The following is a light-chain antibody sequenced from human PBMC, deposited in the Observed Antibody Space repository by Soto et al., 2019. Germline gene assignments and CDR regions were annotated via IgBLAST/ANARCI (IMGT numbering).Light chain of an antibody. Sequence: QPVLTQPPSVSGAPGQRVTISCTGSSSDIGGGYDVHWYQHRPGSVTKLLIYGDTNRPSGVPDRFSGSKSGTSASLAITGLQAEDEADYYCQSYDSSLSGHVVFGGGTKVTVL. CDR1: SSDIGGGYD. CDR2: GDT. CDR3: QSYDSSLSGHVV. J-gene: IGLJ2*01. V-gene: IGLV1-40*01.